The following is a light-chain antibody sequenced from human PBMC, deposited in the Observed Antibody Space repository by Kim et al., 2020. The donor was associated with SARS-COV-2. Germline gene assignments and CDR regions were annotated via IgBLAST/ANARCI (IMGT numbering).Light chain of an antibody. CDR1: SSNIGNNY. CDR3: GTWDSSLSVAV. V-gene: IGLV1-51*01. CDR2: DNN. J-gene: IGLJ7*01. Sequence: GQKVTISCSGSSSNIGNNYVSWYQQLPGTAPKVLIYDNNKRPSGIPDRFSGSKSGTSATLGITGLQTGDEADYYCGTWDSSLSVAVFGGGTKVTVL.